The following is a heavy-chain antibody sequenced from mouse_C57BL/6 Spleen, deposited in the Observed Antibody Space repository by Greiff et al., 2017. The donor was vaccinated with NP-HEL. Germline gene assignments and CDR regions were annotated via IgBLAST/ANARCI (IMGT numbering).Heavy chain of an antibody. D-gene: IGHD3-2*02. CDR2: IYPGDGDT. J-gene: IGHJ2*01. CDR3: ANSDLDY. V-gene: IGHV1-82*01. Sequence: QVQLQQSGPELVKPGASVKISCKASGYAFSSSWMNWVKQRPGKGLEWIGRIYPGDGDTNYNGKFKGKATLTADKSSSTAYMQLSSLTSEDSAVYFCANSDLDYWGQGTTLTVSS. CDR1: GYAFSSSW.